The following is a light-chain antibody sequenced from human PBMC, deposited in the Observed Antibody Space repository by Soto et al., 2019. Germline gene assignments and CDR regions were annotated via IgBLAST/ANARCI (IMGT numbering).Light chain of an antibody. J-gene: IGLJ3*02. CDR1: SSNIGAGYD. CDR2: GNS. CDR3: QSYDSSLSGWV. Sequence: QSVLTQPPSVSGAPGQRVTISCTRSSSNIGAGYDVHWYQQLPGTAPKLLICGNSNRPSGVPDRFSGSKSGTSASLAITGLQPEDEADYYCQSYDSSLSGWVFGGGTKLTVL. V-gene: IGLV1-40*01.